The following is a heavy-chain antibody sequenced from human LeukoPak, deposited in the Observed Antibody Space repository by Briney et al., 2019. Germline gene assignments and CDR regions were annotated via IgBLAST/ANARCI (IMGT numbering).Heavy chain of an antibody. CDR1: GFTFTNAW. D-gene: IGHD2-8*01. CDR3: TRRGYCTNGVCYTFGYYYYGMDV. CDR2: ITSKSDGGAT. Sequence: GGSLRLSCAASGFTFTNAWMSWVRQAPGKGLEWVARITSKSDGGATDYAAPVKGRFIISRDDSKNTLYLQMNSLKTEDTAVYYCTRRGYCTNGVCYTFGYYYYGMDVWGQGTTVTVSS. V-gene: IGHV3-15*01. J-gene: IGHJ6*02.